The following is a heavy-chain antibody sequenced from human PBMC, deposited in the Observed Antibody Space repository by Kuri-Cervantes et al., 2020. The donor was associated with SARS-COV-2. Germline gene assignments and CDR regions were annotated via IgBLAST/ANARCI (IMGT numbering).Heavy chain of an antibody. V-gene: IGHV3-21*01. Sequence: ETLSLTCAASGFTFTGYTMNWVRQAPGKGLEWVSSISSGSTYIYYADSMKGRFTISRDNAKNSVFLQMNSLRAEDTAVYYCARGVPHYYDNSGYYFDYWGQGTLVTVSS. CDR1: GFTFTGYT. CDR2: ISSGSTYI. J-gene: IGHJ4*02. CDR3: ARGVPHYYDNSGYYFDY. D-gene: IGHD3-22*01.